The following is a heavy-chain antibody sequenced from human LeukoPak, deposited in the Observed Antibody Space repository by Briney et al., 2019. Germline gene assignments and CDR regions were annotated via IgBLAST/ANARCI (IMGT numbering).Heavy chain of an antibody. V-gene: IGHV3-7*01. CDR2: IKQDGSEK. CDR1: GFTFSNYW. CDR3: AKEGAYPIVTYDS. J-gene: IGHJ5*01. Sequence: GGSLRLSCAASGFTFSNYWMNWVRQAPGKGPEWVANIKQDGSEKFYVDSVKGRFTISRDNTKNSLYLQMNSLRAEDTAVYYCAKEGAYPIVTYDSWGQGTLVTVSS. D-gene: IGHD4-11*01.